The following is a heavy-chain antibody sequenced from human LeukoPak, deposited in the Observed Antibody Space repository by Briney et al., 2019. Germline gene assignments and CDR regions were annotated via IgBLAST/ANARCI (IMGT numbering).Heavy chain of an antibody. Sequence: SVKVSCKASGGTFSSYAISWVRQAPGQGLEWMGRIIPILGIANYAQKFQGRVTITADKSTSTAYMELSSLRSEDTAVYYCARVHDSSGYYLDYWGQGTLVTVSS. V-gene: IGHV1-69*04. CDR1: GGTFSSYA. J-gene: IGHJ4*02. CDR3: ARVHDSSGYYLDY. CDR2: IIPILGIA. D-gene: IGHD3-22*01.